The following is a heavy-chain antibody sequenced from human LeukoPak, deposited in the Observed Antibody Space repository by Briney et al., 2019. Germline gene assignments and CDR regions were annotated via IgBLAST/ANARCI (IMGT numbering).Heavy chain of an antibody. D-gene: IGHD1-26*01. CDR1: GFTFSSYE. V-gene: IGHV3-48*03. Sequence: GGSLRLSCAASGFTFSSYEMNWVRQAPGKGLEWVSYISSSGSTIYYADSVKGRFTISRDNAKNSLYLQMDSLRAEDTAVYYCARDSGATTTAIDYWGQGALVTVSS. CDR2: ISSSGSTI. J-gene: IGHJ4*02. CDR3: ARDSGATTTAIDY.